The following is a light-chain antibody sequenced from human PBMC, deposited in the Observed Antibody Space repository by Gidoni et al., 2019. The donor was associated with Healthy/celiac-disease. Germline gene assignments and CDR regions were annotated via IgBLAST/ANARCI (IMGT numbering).Light chain of an antibody. V-gene: IGKV3-11*01. CDR1: QSVSRY. CDR2: DAS. J-gene: IGKJ2*01. Sequence: EIVLTQSPATLSLSPGERATLSCRASQSVSRYLAWYQQKPGQAPRLLIYDASNSATGIPARFSGSGSCTDLTLTISSLEPEDFAVYYCQQRSNWPPRYTFXQXTKLXIK. CDR3: QQRSNWPPRYT.